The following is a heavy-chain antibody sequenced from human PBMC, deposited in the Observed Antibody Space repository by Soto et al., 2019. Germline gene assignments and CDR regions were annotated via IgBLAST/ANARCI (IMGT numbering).Heavy chain of an antibody. V-gene: IGHV3-30-3*01. CDR2: ISYDGSNK. D-gene: IGHD2-15*01. Sequence: QVQLVESGGGVVQPGRSLRLSCAASGFTFSSYAKHWVRQAPGKGLEWVAVISYDGSNKYYADSVKGRFTISRDNSKNTLYLQMNSLRAEDTAVYYCARDDVNPCSGGSCYSMGPYYYYYYGMDVWGQGTTVTVSS. CDR3: ARDDVNPCSGGSCYSMGPYYYYYYGMDV. CDR1: GFTFSSYA. J-gene: IGHJ6*02.